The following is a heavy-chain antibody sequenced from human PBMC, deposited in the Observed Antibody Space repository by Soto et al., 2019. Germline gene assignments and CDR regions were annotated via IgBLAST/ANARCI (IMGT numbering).Heavy chain of an antibody. CDR3: ARATYYDFWSGYFAPRMDV. D-gene: IGHD3-3*01. CDR1: GGSISSYY. V-gene: IGHV4-59*01. J-gene: IGHJ6*04. CDR2: IYYSGST. Sequence: SETLSLTCTVSGGSISSYYGSWIRQPPGKGLEWIGYIYYSGSTNYNPSLKSRVTISVDTSKNQFSLKLSSVTAADTAVYYCARATYYDFWSGYFAPRMDVWGKGTTVTAPQ.